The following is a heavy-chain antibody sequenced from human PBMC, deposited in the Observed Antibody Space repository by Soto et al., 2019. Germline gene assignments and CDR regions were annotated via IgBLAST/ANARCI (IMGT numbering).Heavy chain of an antibody. D-gene: IGHD1-1*01. CDR2: ISYDGSNK. CDR3: AKDLNGWDAFDI. CDR1: GFTFSSYG. V-gene: IGHV3-30*18. J-gene: IGHJ3*02. Sequence: QVQLVESGGGVVQPGRSLRLSCAASGFTFSSYGMHWVRQAPGKGLEWVAVISYDGSNKYYADSVKGRFTISRDNSKNTLYLQMNSLRAEDTAVYYCAKDLNGWDAFDIWGQGTMVTVSS.